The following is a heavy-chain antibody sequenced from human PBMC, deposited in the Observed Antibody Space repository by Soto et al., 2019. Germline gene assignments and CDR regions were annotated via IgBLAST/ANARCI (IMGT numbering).Heavy chain of an antibody. CDR3: ARVIPHSAAAGKLNGMDV. CDR1: GGTFSSYA. Sequence: SVKVSCKASGGTFSSYAISWVRQAPGQGLEWMGGIIPIFGTANYAQKFQGRVTITADESTSTAYMELSSLRSEDTAVYSCARVIPHSAAAGKLNGMDVWVQGTTVTVSS. V-gene: IGHV1-69*13. CDR2: IIPIFGTA. D-gene: IGHD6-13*01. J-gene: IGHJ6*02.